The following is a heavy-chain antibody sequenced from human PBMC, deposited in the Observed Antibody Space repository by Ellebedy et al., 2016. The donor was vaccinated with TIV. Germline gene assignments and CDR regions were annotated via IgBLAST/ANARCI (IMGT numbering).Heavy chain of an antibody. CDR1: GGSISTFY. J-gene: IGHJ4*02. V-gene: IGHV4-59*01. D-gene: IGHD4-23*01. Sequence: MPSETLSLTCNVSGGSISTFYWSWILQPPGKGLEFIGYIYYIGLTNYNPSLESRVAISIDTSENQFALRLSSVTAADTAVYYCAAYYGGRFDYWGQGTLVTVSS. CDR3: AAYYGGRFDY. CDR2: IYYIGLT.